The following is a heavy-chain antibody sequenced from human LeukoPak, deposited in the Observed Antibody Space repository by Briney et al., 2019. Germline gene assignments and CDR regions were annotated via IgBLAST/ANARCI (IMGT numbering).Heavy chain of an antibody. D-gene: IGHD3-10*01. CDR1: GGSISSYY. CDR3: AREGARGVIITDIDY. J-gene: IGHJ4*02. Sequence: SETLSLTCTVSGGSISSYYWSWIRQPPGKGLEWIGSIYHSGSTYYNPSLKSRVTISVDTSKNQFSLKLSSVTAADTAVYYCAREGARGVIITDIDYWGQGTLVTVSS. V-gene: IGHV4-59*12. CDR2: IYHSGST.